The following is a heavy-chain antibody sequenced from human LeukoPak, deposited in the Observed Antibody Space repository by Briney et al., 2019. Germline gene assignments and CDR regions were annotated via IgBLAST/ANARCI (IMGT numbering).Heavy chain of an antibody. V-gene: IGHV3-72*01. D-gene: IGHD6-6*01. CDR1: GFTFSDHY. J-gene: IGHJ3*02. CDR3: ATSIAAHFDI. CDR2: TRDKTNSYIT. Sequence: GGSLRLSCAASGFTFSDHYMDWVRQAPGKGLEWVGRTRDKTNSYITEYAASVKGRFIISRDDSKNSLYLQMSSLKPEDTAVYYCATSIAAHFDIWGQGTMVTVSS.